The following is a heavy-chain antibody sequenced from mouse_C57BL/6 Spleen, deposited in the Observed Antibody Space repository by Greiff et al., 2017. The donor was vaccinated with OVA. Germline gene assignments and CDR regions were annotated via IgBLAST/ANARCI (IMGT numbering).Heavy chain of an antibody. V-gene: IGHV1-54*01. J-gene: IGHJ4*01. CDR3: ARGSSYAMDY. D-gene: IGHD1-1*01. Sequence: VQLQQSGAELVRPGTSVKVSCKASGYAFTNYLIERVKQRPGQGLEWIGVINPGSGGTNYNEKFKGKATLTADKSSSTAYMQLSSLTSEDSAVYFCARGSSYAMDYWGQGTSVTVSS. CDR2: INPGSGGT. CDR1: GYAFTNYL.